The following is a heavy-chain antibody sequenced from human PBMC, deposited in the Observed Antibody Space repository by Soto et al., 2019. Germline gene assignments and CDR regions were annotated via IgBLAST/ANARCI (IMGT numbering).Heavy chain of an antibody. CDR2: ISKDGLDR. CDR1: GFTFSDFG. CDR3: ASPREGQWLVFDH. D-gene: IGHD6-19*01. J-gene: IGHJ4*02. Sequence: GGSLRLSCVVSGFTFSDFGMHWVRQSPGEGLAWVASISKDGLDRYYSESVKGRFTISRDDSKNTVFLQMNGLKVEDTAAYFCASPREGQWLVFDHWGQRTLVTVSS. V-gene: IGHV3-30*19.